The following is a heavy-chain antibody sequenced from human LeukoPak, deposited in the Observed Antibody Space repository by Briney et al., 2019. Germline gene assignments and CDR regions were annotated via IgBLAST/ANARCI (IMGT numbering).Heavy chain of an antibody. V-gene: IGHV5-51*01. CDR2: IYPGDSDT. D-gene: IGHD3-3*01. J-gene: IGHJ6*03. CDR3: ARAVSTLDYDFWSGSMDV. Sequence: GESLKISCKGSGYSFTSYWIGWVRQMPGKGLEWMGIIYPGDSDTRYSPSFQGQVTISADKSISTAYLQWSSLKASDTAMYHCARAVSTLDYDFWSGSMDVWGKGTTVTVSS. CDR1: GYSFTSYW.